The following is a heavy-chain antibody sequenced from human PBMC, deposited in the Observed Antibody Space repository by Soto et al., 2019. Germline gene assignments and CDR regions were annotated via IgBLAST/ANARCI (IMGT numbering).Heavy chain of an antibody. V-gene: IGHV1-8*01. Sequence: GASVKLSCKASGYTFTSYDINWVRQATGQGLEWMGWMNPNSGNTGYAQKFQGGVTMTRNTSISTAYMELSSLRSEDTAVYYCARGAPTGTTLDNWFDPWGQGTLVTVSS. D-gene: IGHD1-7*01. J-gene: IGHJ5*02. CDR1: GYTFTSYD. CDR3: ARGAPTGTTLDNWFDP. CDR2: MNPNSGNT.